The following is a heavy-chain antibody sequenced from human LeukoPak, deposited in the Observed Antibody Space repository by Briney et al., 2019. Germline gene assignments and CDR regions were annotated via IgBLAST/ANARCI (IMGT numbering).Heavy chain of an antibody. CDR2: IYYSGST. V-gene: IGHV4-39*01. CDR3: ARSGAGYSSSWLDFDY. D-gene: IGHD6-13*01. CDR1: GGSISSSSYY. Sequence: PSETLSLTCTVSGGSISSSSYYWGWICQPPGKGLEWIGSIYYSGSTYYNPSLKSRVTISVDTSKNQFSLKLSSVTAADTAVYYCARSGAGYSSSWLDFDYWGQGTLVTVSS. J-gene: IGHJ4*02.